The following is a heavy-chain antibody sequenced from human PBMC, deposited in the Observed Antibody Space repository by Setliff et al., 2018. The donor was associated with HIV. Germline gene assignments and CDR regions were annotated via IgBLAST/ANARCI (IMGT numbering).Heavy chain of an antibody. CDR3: AKGHYSSGDSKQNGFDM. J-gene: IGHJ3*02. D-gene: IGHD3-22*01. Sequence: GVLRLSCAASGFTFSNHAMNWVRQAPGKGLEWVSTISGSGGLTFYADSVKGRFTISRDNSKNTLYLQMNSLRAEDTVVYYCAKGHYSSGDSKQNGFDMWGQGTMVTVSS. CDR2: ISGSGGLT. CDR1: GFTFSNHA. V-gene: IGHV3-23*01.